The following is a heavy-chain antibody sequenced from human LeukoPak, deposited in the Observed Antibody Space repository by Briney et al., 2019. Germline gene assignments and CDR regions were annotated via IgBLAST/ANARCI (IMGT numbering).Heavy chain of an antibody. Sequence: GGSLRLSCAASGFSFSDYWMLWVRQAPGKGLEWVSYIGGTHSNIYYADSVKGRFTISRDDAKNSLYLQMNSLRDEDTAVYYCARDRDYAFDSWGQGTLVTVSS. J-gene: IGHJ4*02. CDR3: ARDRDYAFDS. CDR1: GFSFSDYW. CDR2: IGGTHSNI. D-gene: IGHD4-17*01. V-gene: IGHV3-48*02.